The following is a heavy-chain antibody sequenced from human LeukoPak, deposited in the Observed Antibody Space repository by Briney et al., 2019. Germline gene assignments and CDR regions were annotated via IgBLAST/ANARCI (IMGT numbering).Heavy chain of an antibody. D-gene: IGHD6-19*01. J-gene: IGHJ4*02. CDR1: GGSISSYY. CDR3: ATYGYSSGKRFDY. V-gene: IGHV4-59*01. CDR2: IYYSGST. Sequence: SETLSLTCTVSGGSISSYYWSWIRQPPGKGLEWIGYIYYSGSTNYNPSLKSRVTISVDTSKNQFSLKLSSVTAADTAVYYCATYGYSSGKRFDYWGQGTLVTVSS.